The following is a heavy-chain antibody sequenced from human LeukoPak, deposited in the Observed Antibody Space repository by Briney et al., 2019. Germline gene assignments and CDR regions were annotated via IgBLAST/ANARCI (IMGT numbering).Heavy chain of an antibody. CDR1: GGSITFGSYY. D-gene: IGHD3-16*02. V-gene: IGHV4-61*02. Sequence: SETLSLTCTVSGGSITFGSYYWTWIRQPAGKGLEWIGRIYTSGRTFYNPSLKSRVTISTDTSMNQFSLRLSSVTAADTAVYYCARARVIPASFDDWGQGALVTVSS. CDR2: IYTSGRT. CDR3: ARARVIPASFDD. J-gene: IGHJ4*02.